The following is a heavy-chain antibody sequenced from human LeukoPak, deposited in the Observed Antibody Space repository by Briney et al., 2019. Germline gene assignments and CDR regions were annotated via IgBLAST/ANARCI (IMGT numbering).Heavy chain of an antibody. CDR1: GGSISSYY. CDR2: IYYSGST. D-gene: IGHD3-3*01. CDR3: ARFQPRVVINAFDI. V-gene: IGHV4-59*01. J-gene: IGHJ3*02. Sequence: SETLSLTCTVSGGSISSYYWSWIRQPPGKGLEWIGYIYYSGSTNYNPSLKGRVTISVDTSKNQFSLKPSSVTAADTAVYYCARFQPRVVINAFDIWGQGTMVTVSS.